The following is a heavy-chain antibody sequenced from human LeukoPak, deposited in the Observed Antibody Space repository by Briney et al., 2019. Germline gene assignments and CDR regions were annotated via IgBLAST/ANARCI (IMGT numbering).Heavy chain of an antibody. V-gene: IGHV3-30*04. D-gene: IGHD5-18*01. CDR1: GFTFSSYA. CDR3: ARGGSGYSYGYDAFDI. J-gene: IGHJ3*02. Sequence: GGSLRLSCAASGFTFSSYAMHWVRQAPGKGLEWVAVISYDGSNKYYADSVKGRFTISRDNSKNTLYLQMNSLRAEDTAVYYCARGGSGYSYGYDAFDIWGQGTMVTVSS. CDR2: ISYDGSNK.